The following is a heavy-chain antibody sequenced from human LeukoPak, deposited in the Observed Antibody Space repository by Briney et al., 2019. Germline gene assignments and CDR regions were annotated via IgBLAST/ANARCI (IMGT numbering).Heavy chain of an antibody. D-gene: IGHD2-15*01. Sequence: GESLKISCRGSGYRFTNYWIGWVRQMPDKGLEWVGIIYPGEPETRYSPSFQGHVSISADKSISTAYLQWSSLKASDTAMYYCARLYLHCTGGTCLDIDYWGQGTLVTVSS. CDR3: ARLYLHCTGGTCLDIDY. CDR2: IYPGEPET. J-gene: IGHJ4*02. V-gene: IGHV5-51*01. CDR1: GYRFTNYW.